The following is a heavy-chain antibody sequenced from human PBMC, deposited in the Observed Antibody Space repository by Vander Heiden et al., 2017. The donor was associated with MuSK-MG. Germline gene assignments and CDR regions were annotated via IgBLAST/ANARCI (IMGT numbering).Heavy chain of an antibody. CDR1: GFPFRCLW. CDR3: ARGSGYCSGGSCYPYYFDY. D-gene: IGHD2-15*01. V-gene: IGHV3-7*01. Sequence: EVQLLESGGGLVQPRGSLDLPCAASGFPFRCLWLGWVRKAPGKGLEWVANIKQDGSERYYVDSVKGRVTISSDNAKNSLYLQMNSLRAEDTALYYCARGSGYCSGGSCYPYYFDYWGQGTLVTVSS. CDR2: IKQDGSER. J-gene: IGHJ4*02.